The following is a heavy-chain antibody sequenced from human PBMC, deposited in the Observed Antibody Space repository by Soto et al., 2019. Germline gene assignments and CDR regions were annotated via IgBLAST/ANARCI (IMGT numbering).Heavy chain of an antibody. Sequence: EVQLVESGGGLVQPGGSLRISCAASGFTFTSYWMHWVRQTPGKGLVWVSRINTVGSTTAYADSVKGRFTISRDNAKNTVYLQMNSLRDEDMAVYYCARGGGNGEAGGMYWGQGTLVTVSS. CDR1: GFTFTSYW. V-gene: IGHV3-74*01. CDR2: INTVGSTT. CDR3: ARGGGNGEAGGMY. J-gene: IGHJ4*02. D-gene: IGHD3-16*01.